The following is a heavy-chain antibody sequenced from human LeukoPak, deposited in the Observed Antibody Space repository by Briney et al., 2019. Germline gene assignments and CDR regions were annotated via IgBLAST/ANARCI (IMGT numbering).Heavy chain of an antibody. J-gene: IGHJ6*02. CDR3: AREGGYCSSTSCLGFMDV. Sequence: GASVKVSCKASGYSFTSYCMHWVRQAPGQGLEWTGIINPSGGSTSYAQKFQGRVTMTRDTSTSTVYMELSSLRSEDTAVYYCAREGGYCSSTSCLGFMDVWGQGTTVTVSS. CDR1: GYSFTSYC. V-gene: IGHV1-46*01. D-gene: IGHD2-2*01. CDR2: INPSGGST.